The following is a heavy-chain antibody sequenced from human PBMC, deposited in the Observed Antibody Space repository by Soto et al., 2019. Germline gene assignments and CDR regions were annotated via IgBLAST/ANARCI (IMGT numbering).Heavy chain of an antibody. Sequence: QVQLVQSGGEVKKPGASVTVSCKASGYTFINYHITWVRQAPGQGLEWMAWINTYNGMTDYAQRFQGRVTMTRDTATSTACMELRNLGSDDTAVYFCAKSLRGEMATDWGEGTLVTVSS. CDR2: INTYNGMT. D-gene: IGHD5-12*01. CDR3: AKSLRGEMATD. V-gene: IGHV1-18*01. J-gene: IGHJ4*02. CDR1: GYTFINYH.